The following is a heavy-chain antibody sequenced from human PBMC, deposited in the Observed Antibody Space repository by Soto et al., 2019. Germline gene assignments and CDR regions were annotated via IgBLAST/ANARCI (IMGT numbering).Heavy chain of an antibody. CDR2: IIPIFGTA. CDR3: ARDQVAPGIAVSHYGMDV. CDR1: GGTFSSYA. J-gene: IGHJ6*02. D-gene: IGHD6-19*01. V-gene: IGHV1-69*01. Sequence: QVQLVQSGAEVKKPGSSVKVSCKASGGTFSSYAISWVRQAPGQRLEWMGGIIPIFGTANYAQKFQGRVTITADESTSTAYMELSSLRSEDTAVYYCARDQVAPGIAVSHYGMDVWGQGTTVTVSS.